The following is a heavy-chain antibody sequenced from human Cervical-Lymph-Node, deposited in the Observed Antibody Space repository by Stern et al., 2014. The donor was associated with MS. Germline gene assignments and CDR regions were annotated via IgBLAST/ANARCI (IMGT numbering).Heavy chain of an antibody. CDR1: TLTFNTDW. Sequence: EVQLEESGGSLVQPGGSLKLSCAASTLTFNTDWMSWVRQAPGKGLEWVANINPDGSEKNYVDSVKGRFTISRDNGNKSLYLEMISLRAEDTALYYCTAFDYWGQGTLVTVS. CDR2: INPDGSEK. V-gene: IGHV3-7*01. CDR3: TAFDY. J-gene: IGHJ4*02.